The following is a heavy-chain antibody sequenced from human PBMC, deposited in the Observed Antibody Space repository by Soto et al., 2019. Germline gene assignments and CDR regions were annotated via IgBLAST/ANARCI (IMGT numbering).Heavy chain of an antibody. J-gene: IGHJ4*02. D-gene: IGHD3-10*01. Sequence: ASVKVSCKASGGTFSSDVINWVRQAPGQGLEWMGGITPIFSTTKYAQKFQGRVTVTTDESASTVYLELSSLRSEDTAVYYCATGPLYASGVANYWGQGALVTVSS. CDR1: GGTFSSDV. V-gene: IGHV1-69*05. CDR3: ATGPLYASGVANY. CDR2: ITPIFSTT.